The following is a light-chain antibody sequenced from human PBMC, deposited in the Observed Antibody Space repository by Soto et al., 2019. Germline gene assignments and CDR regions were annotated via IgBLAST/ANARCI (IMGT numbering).Light chain of an antibody. CDR3: QRSYSTPLT. Sequence: DIRMTQSPSSLSASVGDRVTITCRASQSISSYLNWYHQKPGKAPKLLIYAASSLQSGVPSRFSGSGSGTDFTLTISRLQPEDFATYYCQRSYSTPLTFGGGTKVDIK. CDR1: QSISSY. J-gene: IGKJ4*01. V-gene: IGKV1-39*01. CDR2: AAS.